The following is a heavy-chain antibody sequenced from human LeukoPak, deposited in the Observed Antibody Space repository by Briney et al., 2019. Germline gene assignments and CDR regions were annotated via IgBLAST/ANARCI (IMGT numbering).Heavy chain of an antibody. V-gene: IGHV1-58*02. Sequence: SVKVSCKASGSTFTSSAMQWDRQARGQRLEWIGWIVVGSGNTNYAQGFQERVTITRDMSTSTAYMELSSLRSEDTAVYYCAAESPNSSGWYDYWGQGTLVTVSS. CDR3: AAESPNSSGWYDY. J-gene: IGHJ4*02. CDR1: GSTFTSSA. CDR2: IVVGSGNT. D-gene: IGHD6-19*01.